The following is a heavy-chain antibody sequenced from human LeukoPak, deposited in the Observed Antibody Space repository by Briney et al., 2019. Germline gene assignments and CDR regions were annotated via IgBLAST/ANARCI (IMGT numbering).Heavy chain of an antibody. Sequence: PGRSLRLSCAASGFTFSSYAMHWVRQAPGKGLEWVAFIRYDGSNKYYADSVKGRFTISRDNSKNTLYLQMNSLRAEDTAVYYCAKDSRPAKMDSSSSWDWGQGTLVTVSS. V-gene: IGHV3-30*02. CDR3: AKDSRPAKMDSSSSWD. CDR2: IRYDGSNK. J-gene: IGHJ4*02. CDR1: GFTFSSYA. D-gene: IGHD6-6*01.